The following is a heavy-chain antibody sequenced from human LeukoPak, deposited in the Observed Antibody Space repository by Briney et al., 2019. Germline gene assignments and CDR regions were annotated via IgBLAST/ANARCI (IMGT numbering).Heavy chain of an antibody. J-gene: IGHJ4*02. CDR3: ARDLSPLGNFDY. CDR2: IYYSGST. Sequence: SETLSLTCTVSGGSISSGGYYWSWIRQHPGTGLEWIGYIYYSGSTYYNPSLKSRVTISVDTSKNQFSLKLSSVTAADTAVYYCARDLSPLGNFDYWGQGTLVTVSS. V-gene: IGHV4-31*03. CDR1: GGSISSGGYY. D-gene: IGHD3-16*01.